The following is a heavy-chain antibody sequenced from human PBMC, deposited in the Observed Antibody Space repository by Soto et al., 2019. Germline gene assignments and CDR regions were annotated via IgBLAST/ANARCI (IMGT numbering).Heavy chain of an antibody. CDR1: GYTFTSYG. J-gene: IGHJ5*02. V-gene: IGHV1-18*01. CDR2: ISAYNGNT. CDR3: ARDPNLGYSGSYPNWVDP. D-gene: IGHD1-26*01. Sequence: GASVKVSCKASGYTFTSYGISWVRQAPGQGLEWMGWISAYNGNTNYAQKLQGRVTMTTDTSTSTAYMELRSLRSDDTAVYYCARDPNLGYSGSYPNWVDPWGQGTLVTV.